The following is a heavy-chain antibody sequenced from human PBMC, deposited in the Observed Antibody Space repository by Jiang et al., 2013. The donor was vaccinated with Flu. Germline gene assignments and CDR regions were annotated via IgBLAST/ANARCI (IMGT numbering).Heavy chain of an antibody. J-gene: IGHJ2*01. Sequence: GSGLVKPSETLSLTCTVSGGSISSYYWSWIRLPPGKGLEYIGFVRYSGSSGYNPSLKSRVTISLDTSKNQFSLKLRSVTAADTAFYYCARSDCSDGTCYLWYFDLWGRGTLVTVSS. CDR3: ARSDCSDGTCYLWYFDL. V-gene: IGHV4-59*13. CDR2: VRYSGSS. CDR1: GGSISSYY. D-gene: IGHD2-15*01.